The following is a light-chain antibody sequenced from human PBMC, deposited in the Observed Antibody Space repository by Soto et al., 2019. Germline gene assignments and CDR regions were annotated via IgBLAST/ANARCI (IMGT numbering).Light chain of an antibody. V-gene: IGKV3-11*01. J-gene: IGKJ5*01. CDR1: QSVSSN. CDR3: QQRSNWPIT. Sequence: EILMTQSPATLSVSPGERATLSCRASQSVSSNLAWYQQKVGQAPRLLIYDASNRATGIPARFSGSGSGTDFTLTISSLEPEDFAVYYCQQRSNWPITFGQGTRLEIK. CDR2: DAS.